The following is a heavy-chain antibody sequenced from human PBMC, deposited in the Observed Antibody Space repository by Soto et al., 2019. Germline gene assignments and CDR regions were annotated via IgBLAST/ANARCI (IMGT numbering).Heavy chain of an antibody. CDR1: GGSISGSDYY. CDR3: ARGGGELPIDY. D-gene: IGHD1-26*01. J-gene: IGHJ4*02. CDR2: IYYTGTT. V-gene: IGHV4-39*01. Sequence: PSETLSLTCTVSGGSISGSDYYWGWVRQPPGKGLEWIGNIYYTGTTYYYPSLKSRVTISVDASKNQFSLKLSSVTAADTAVYYCARGGGELPIDYWGQGTLVTVSS.